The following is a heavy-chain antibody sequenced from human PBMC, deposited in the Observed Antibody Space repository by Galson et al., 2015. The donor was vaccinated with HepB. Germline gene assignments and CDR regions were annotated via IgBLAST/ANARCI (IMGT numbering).Heavy chain of an antibody. CDR2: ISGSGGST. CDR1: GFTFSSYA. J-gene: IGHJ4*02. CDR3: AKMYSSSDETDY. D-gene: IGHD6-6*01. V-gene: IGHV3-23*01. Sequence: SLRLSCAASGFTFSSYAMSWVRQAPGKGLEWVSAISGSGGSTYYADSVKGRFTISRDNSKNTLYLQMNSLRAEDTAVYYCAKMYSSSDETDYWGQGTLVTVSS.